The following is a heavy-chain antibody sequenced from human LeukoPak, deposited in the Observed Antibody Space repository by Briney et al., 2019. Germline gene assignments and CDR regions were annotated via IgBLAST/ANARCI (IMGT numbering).Heavy chain of an antibody. J-gene: IGHJ4*02. V-gene: IGHV3-64D*06. CDR2: ISSNGGST. Sequence: GGSLRLSCSASGFTFSSYAMHWVRQAPGKGLEYVSAISSNGGSTYYADSVKGRFTISRDSSKNTLYLQMSSLRAEDTAVYYCVKATYCSGGSCYSYYFDYWGQGTLVTVSS. D-gene: IGHD2-15*01. CDR1: GFTFSSYA. CDR3: VKATYCSGGSCYSYYFDY.